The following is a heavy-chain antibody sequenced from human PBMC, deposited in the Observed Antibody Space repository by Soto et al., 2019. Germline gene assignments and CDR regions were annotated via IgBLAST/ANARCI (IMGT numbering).Heavy chain of an antibody. CDR1: GGSISSGGYY. D-gene: IGHD2-15*01. CDR2: IYYSGST. Sequence: SETLSLTCTVSGGSISSGGYYWSWIRQHPGKGLEWIGYIYYSGSTYYNPSLKSRVTISVDTSKNQFSLKLSSVTAADTAVYYCARGALLGYLDGGYWGQGTLVTVSS. V-gene: IGHV4-31*03. CDR3: ARGALLGYLDGGY. J-gene: IGHJ4*02.